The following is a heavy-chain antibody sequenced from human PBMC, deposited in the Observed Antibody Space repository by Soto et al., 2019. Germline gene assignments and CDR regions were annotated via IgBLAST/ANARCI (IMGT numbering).Heavy chain of an antibody. V-gene: IGHV3-15*07. J-gene: IGHJ6*02. CDR3: TTDVILWFGELLPYYYYGMDV. CDR1: GFTFSNAW. Sequence: GGSLRLSCAASGFTFSNAWMNWVRQAPGKGLEWVGRIKSKTDGGTTDYAAPVKGRFTISRDDSKNTLYLQMNSLKTEDTAVYYCTTDVILWFGELLPYYYYGMDVWGQGTTVTVSS. D-gene: IGHD3-10*01. CDR2: IKSKTDGGTT.